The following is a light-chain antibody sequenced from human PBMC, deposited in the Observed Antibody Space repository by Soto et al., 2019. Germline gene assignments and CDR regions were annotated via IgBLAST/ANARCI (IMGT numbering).Light chain of an antibody. CDR1: ETGNSY. CDR3: QHRSSWPFT. J-gene: IGKJ3*01. CDR2: DVF. V-gene: IGKV3-11*01. Sequence: EIVLTQSPATLSLSPGERATLSCRASETGNSYLAWYQQKPGQAPRLLIYDVFKRATGIPARFSGSESGTDFTLAISSLEPDDFAVYYCQHRSSWPFTFGPGTKVEIK.